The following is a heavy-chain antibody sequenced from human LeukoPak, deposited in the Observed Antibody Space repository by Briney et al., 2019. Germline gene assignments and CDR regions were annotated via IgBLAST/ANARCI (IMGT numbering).Heavy chain of an antibody. V-gene: IGHV1-24*01. J-gene: IGHJ4*02. CDR3: ATSISGLGRPPFDY. CDR2: FDPEDGET. Sequence: GASVKVSCKVSGYTLTELSMHWVRQAPGKGLEWMGGFDPEDGETIYAQKFQGRVTMTEDTSTDTAYMELSSLRSEDTAVYYCATSISGLGRPPFDYWGQGTLVTVSS. CDR1: GYTLTELS. D-gene: IGHD7-27*01.